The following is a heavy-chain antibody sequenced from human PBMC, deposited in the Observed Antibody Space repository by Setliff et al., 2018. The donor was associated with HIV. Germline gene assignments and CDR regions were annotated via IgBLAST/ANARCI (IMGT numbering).Heavy chain of an antibody. D-gene: IGHD3-16*02. CDR1: GASIRSGLNY. Sequence: PSETMSLTCSVSGASIRSGLNYWTWIRQHAGKGLEWIAHIYSGGSTNYNPSLKRRVTISVDMSTNHFSLNLTTVSAAATAVYYCARGHVGGTSRSPDLWGRGNLVTVSS. J-gene: IGHJ5*02. CDR3: ARGHVGGTSRSPDL. CDR2: IYSGGST. V-gene: IGHV4-61*09.